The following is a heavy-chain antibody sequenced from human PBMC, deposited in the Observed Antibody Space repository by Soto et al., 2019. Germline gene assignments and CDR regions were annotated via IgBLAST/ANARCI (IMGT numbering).Heavy chain of an antibody. J-gene: IGHJ4*02. V-gene: IGHV1-46*01. CDR2: INPADGGT. Sequence: QVQLVQSGAEVKKPGASVKLSCRASGYIFTRYYIHWVRQAPGQGLEWMGIINPADGGTTYAQKFQGRITMTRDTSTSTVYMDLVSLRFEDTAVYFCARKYYVDYWGQGTRVTVSS. CDR1: GYIFTRYY. CDR3: ARKYYVDY.